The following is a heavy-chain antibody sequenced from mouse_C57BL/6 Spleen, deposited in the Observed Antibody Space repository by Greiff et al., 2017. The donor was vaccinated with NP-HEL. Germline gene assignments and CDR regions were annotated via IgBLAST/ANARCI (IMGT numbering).Heavy chain of an antibody. J-gene: IGHJ4*01. Sequence: EVQGVESGGGLVQPGGSLKLSCAASGFTFSDYYMYWVRQTPEKRLEWVAYISNGGGSTYYPDTVKGRFTISRDNAKNTLYLQMSRLKSEDTAMYYCARQGESLYYYGVDYWGQGTSVTVSS. D-gene: IGHD6-5*01. CDR2: ISNGGGST. CDR1: GFTFSDYY. V-gene: IGHV5-12*01. CDR3: ARQGESLYYYGVDY.